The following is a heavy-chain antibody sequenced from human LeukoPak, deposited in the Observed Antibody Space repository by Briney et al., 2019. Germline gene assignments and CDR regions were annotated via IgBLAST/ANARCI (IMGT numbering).Heavy chain of an antibody. J-gene: IGHJ4*02. CDR3: ARVVAATLIDY. V-gene: IGHV4-39*07. Sequence: SETLSLTCTVSGGSISSSSYYWGWIRQPPGKGLEWIGSIYYSGSTNYNPSLKSRVTISVDTSKNQFSLKLSSVTAADTAVYYCARVVAATLIDYWGQGTLVTVSS. CDR2: IYYSGST. CDR1: GGSISSSSYY. D-gene: IGHD2-15*01.